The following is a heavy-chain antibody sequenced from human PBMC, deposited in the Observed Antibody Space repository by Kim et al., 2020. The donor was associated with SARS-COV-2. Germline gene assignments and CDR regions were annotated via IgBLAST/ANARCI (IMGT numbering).Heavy chain of an antibody. CDR2: INHSGST. CDR3: ARGWNYGSGSGGYYFDY. V-gene: IGHV4-34*01. Sequence: SETLSLTCAVYGGSFSGYYWSWIRQPPGKGLEWIGEINHSGSTNYNPSLKSRVTISVDTSKNQFSLKLSSVTAADTAVYYCARGWNYGSGSGGYYFDYWGQGTLVTVSS. J-gene: IGHJ4*02. CDR1: GGSFSGYY. D-gene: IGHD3-10*01.